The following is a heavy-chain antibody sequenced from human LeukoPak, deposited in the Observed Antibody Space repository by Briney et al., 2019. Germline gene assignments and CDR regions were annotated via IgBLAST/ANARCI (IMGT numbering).Heavy chain of an antibody. J-gene: IGHJ4*02. D-gene: IGHD3-3*01. Sequence: ASVKVSCKVSGYTLTELSMHWVRQAPGKGLEWMGGFDPEDGETIYAQKFQGRVTMTEDTSTDTAYMELSSLRSEDTAVYYCATAEKSGRFLEWVLAPPHFNYWGQGTLVTVSS. CDR3: ATAEKSGRFLEWVLAPPHFNY. V-gene: IGHV1-24*01. CDR2: FDPEDGET. CDR1: GYTLTELS.